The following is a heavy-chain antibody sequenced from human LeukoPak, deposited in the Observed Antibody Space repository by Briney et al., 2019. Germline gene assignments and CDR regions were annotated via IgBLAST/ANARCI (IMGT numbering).Heavy chain of an antibody. Sequence: SETLSLTCTVSGGSFSSHYWSWIRQPPGKGLEWIGYIYNSGSTNYNPSLKSRVTISVDTSKNQFSLKLSSVTAADTAVYYCARRRIVAARPRGYFDYWGQGTLVTVSS. V-gene: IGHV4-59*11. D-gene: IGHD6-6*01. J-gene: IGHJ4*02. CDR1: GGSFSSHY. CDR2: IYNSGST. CDR3: ARRRIVAARPRGYFDY.